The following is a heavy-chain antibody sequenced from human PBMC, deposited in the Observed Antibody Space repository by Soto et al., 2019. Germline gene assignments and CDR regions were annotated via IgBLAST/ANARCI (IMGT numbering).Heavy chain of an antibody. Sequence: PGGSLRLSCAASGFTFSTHAMHWVRQAPGKGLGCVAIVSFDGSNKYYADSVKGRFTISRDNSKNTLYLQMSGLTPEDTAFYYCARDQTGITTAGGGRIDHWGQGTLVTVSS. CDR1: GFTFSTHA. CDR2: VSFDGSNK. J-gene: IGHJ4*02. CDR3: ARDQTGITTAGGGRIDH. D-gene: IGHD6-13*01. V-gene: IGHV3-30-3*01.